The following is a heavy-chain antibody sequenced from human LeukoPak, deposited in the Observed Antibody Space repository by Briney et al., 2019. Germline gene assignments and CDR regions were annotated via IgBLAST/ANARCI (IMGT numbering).Heavy chain of an antibody. J-gene: IGHJ4*02. CDR2: IYYSGST. Sequence: SQTLSLTCTVSGGSISSGGYYWSWIRQPPGKGLEWIGYIYYSGSTYYNPSLKSRVTISVDTSKNQFSLKLSSVTAADTAVYYCARARIMITFGGVIVTPYYFDYWGQGTLVTVSS. CDR1: GGSISSGGYY. D-gene: IGHD3-16*02. V-gene: IGHV4-30-4*01. CDR3: ARARIMITFGGVIVTPYYFDY.